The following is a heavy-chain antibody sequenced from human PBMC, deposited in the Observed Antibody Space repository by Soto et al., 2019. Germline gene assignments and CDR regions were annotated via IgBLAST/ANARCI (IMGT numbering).Heavy chain of an antibody. CDR3: ARGYCSGGSCYSPYGMDV. V-gene: IGHV1-69*06. D-gene: IGHD2-15*01. Sequence: QVQLVQSGAEVKKPGSSVKVSCKASGGTFSSYAISWVRQAPGQGLEWMGGIIPIFGTANYAQKFQGRVTIPADKSTSTAYMELSSLRSEDTAVYYCARGYCSGGSCYSPYGMDVWGQGTTVTVSS. CDR2: IIPIFGTA. CDR1: GGTFSSYA. J-gene: IGHJ6*02.